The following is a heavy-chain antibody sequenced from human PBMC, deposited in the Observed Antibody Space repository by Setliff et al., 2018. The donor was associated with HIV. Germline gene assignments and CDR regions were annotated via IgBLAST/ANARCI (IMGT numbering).Heavy chain of an antibody. D-gene: IGHD3-3*01. CDR3: TTLEFYYPLDY. Sequence: PGGSLRLSCAGSGFTFRDYWMHWVRQAPGKGLEWVSVIGSNGGSTYYADSVKGRFTISRDDSKNTLYLQISSLRTEDTAVYFCTTLEFYYPLDYWGQGTLVTVSS. CDR1: GFTFRDYW. J-gene: IGHJ4*02. CDR2: IGSNGGST. V-gene: IGHV3-23*01.